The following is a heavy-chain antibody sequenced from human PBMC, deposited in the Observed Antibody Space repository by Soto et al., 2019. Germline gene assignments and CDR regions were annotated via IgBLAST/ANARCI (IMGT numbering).Heavy chain of an antibody. D-gene: IGHD1-26*01. V-gene: IGHV1-69*02. CDR2: IIPILGIA. CDR1: GGTFSSYT. J-gene: IGHJ4*02. Sequence: GASVKVSCKASGGTFSSYTISWVRQAPGQGLEWMGRIIPILGIANYAQKFQGRVTITADKSTSTAYMELSSLRSEDTAVYYCASSQRSRSYPGRFDYWGQGTLVTVSS. CDR3: ASSQRSRSYPGRFDY.